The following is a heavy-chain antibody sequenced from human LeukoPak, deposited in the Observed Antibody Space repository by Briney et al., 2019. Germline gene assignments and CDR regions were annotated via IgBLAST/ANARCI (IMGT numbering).Heavy chain of an antibody. V-gene: IGHV3-73*01. CDR1: GFTFSGSA. CDR3: TRHRGYGGKNNNVDY. CDR2: IRSKANSYAT. D-gene: IGHD4-23*01. Sequence: PGGSLRLSCAASGFTFSGSAMHWVRQVSGKGLEWVGLIRSKANSYATAYAASVKGRFTISRDDSKNTAYLQMNSLKTEDTAAYYCTRHRGYGGKNNNVDYWGQGTLVTVSS. J-gene: IGHJ4*02.